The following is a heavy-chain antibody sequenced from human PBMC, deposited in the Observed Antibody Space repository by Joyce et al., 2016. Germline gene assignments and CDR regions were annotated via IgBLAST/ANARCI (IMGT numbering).Heavy chain of an antibody. CDR2: IHAGSGVT. J-gene: IGHJ4*02. CDR1: GYSFTNYA. CDR3: TRSLPHGDGDKRATDI. V-gene: IGHV1-3*05. D-gene: IGHD7-27*01. Sequence: QVLLVQSGPAQKEPGASMTLSCKTSGYSFTNYALNWVRQAPGQGLEWMGRIHAGSGVTMFSQKFYDRVSITTDTSASTGYMEMRGLTSADTATYYCTRSLPHGDGDKRATDIWGQGTLVTVSS.